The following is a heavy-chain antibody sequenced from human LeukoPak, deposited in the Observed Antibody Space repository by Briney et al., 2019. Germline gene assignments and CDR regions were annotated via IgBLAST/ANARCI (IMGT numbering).Heavy chain of an antibody. J-gene: IGHJ6*03. D-gene: IGHD4-11*01. Sequence: ASVKVSCKASGYTFTSYAIQWVRQAPGQRLQWMGWINAGNGNKKYSQEFQGRVTITRDTSASTAYMELNSLRAEDTAVYYCARDPDYSNYNYYYYMDVWGKGTTVTVSS. CDR2: INAGNGNK. V-gene: IGHV1-3*03. CDR3: ARDPDYSNYNYYYYMDV. CDR1: GYTFTSYA.